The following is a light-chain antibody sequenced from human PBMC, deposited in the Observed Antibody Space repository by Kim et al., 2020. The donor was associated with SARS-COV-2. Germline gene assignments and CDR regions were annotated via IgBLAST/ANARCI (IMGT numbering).Light chain of an antibody. CDR2: DVS. CDR1: SSDVGGYKY. J-gene: IGLJ3*02. CDR3: SSYTSRNTLV. V-gene: IGLV2-14*03. Sequence: QSALTQPASVSGSPGQSITISCTGTSSDVGGYKYVSWYQQYPGKAPKLMIYDVSNRPSGVSNRFSGSKSANTASLTISGLQAEDESYYYCSSYTSRNTLVFGGGTKLTVL.